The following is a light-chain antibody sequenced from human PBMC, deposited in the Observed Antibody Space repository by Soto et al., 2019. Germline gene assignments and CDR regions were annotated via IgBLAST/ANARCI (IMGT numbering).Light chain of an antibody. V-gene: IGKV3-20*01. J-gene: IGKJ1*01. CDR3: QQYGNPRWT. Sequence: EIVLTQSPGTLSLSPGERATLSCRASQSVNSRYLAWYQQKPGQAPRLLISGASTRATGIPDRFSGSGSGTDFTLTISRLEPEYFAVYYCQQYGNPRWTFGQGTKVEIK. CDR1: QSVNSRY. CDR2: GAS.